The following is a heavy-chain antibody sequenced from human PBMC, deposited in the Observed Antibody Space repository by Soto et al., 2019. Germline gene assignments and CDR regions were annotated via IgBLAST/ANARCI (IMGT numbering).Heavy chain of an antibody. CDR3: ARGGRTGRTDY. Sequence: QVQLQQWGAGLLKPSETLSLTCAVYGGSFSGYYWSWIRQPPGKGLEWIGEINHSGSTNYNPSLESRVTISVDTSKNQFSLKLSSVTAADTAVYYCARGGRTGRTDYWGQGTLVTVSS. J-gene: IGHJ4*02. D-gene: IGHD2-15*01. CDR1: GGSFSGYY. CDR2: INHSGST. V-gene: IGHV4-34*01.